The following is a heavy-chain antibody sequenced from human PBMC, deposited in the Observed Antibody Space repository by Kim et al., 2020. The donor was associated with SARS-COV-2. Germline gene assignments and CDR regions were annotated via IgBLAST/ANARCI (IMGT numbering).Heavy chain of an antibody. Sequence: GGSLRLSCVASGFPFTTYAMNWVRQAPGKGLEWVSCISARGGRTYYAVSVKGRFTISRDNSRDTVLLQINSLRADDTAVYYCAKGPTVTPYPFDYWGQG. D-gene: IGHD4-17*01. J-gene: IGHJ4*02. V-gene: IGHV3-23*01. CDR2: ISARGGRT. CDR3: AKGPTVTPYPFDY. CDR1: GFPFTTYA.